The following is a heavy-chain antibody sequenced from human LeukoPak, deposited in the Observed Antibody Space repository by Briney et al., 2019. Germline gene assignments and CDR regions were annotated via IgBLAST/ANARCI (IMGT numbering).Heavy chain of an antibody. J-gene: IGHJ4*02. CDR1: GFTFSSYE. V-gene: IGHV3-48*03. Sequence: AGSLRLSCAASGFTFSSYEMNWVRQAPGKGLEWVSYISSSGSTIYYADSVNRRFTISRDNAKNSLYVQMNSLRAEHTALYYCARDPGYYDSSGSSRDYWGQGTLVTVSS. CDR3: ARDPGYYDSSGSSRDY. D-gene: IGHD3-22*01. CDR2: ISSSGSTI.